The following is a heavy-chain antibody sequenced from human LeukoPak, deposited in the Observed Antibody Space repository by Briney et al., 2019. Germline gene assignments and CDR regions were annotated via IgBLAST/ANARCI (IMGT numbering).Heavy chain of an antibody. CDR2: FYHGGST. CDR3: ARAPIQLWSYYFDY. J-gene: IGHJ4*02. Sequence: SETLSLTCTVSCYSISTGYYWDWIRQPPGKGLEWIGTFYHGGSTYYNPSLKSRVTISVDTSKNQFSLKLSSVTAADTAVYYCARAPIQLWSYYFDYWGQGTLVTVSS. CDR1: CYSISTGYY. V-gene: IGHV4-38-2*02. D-gene: IGHD5-18*01.